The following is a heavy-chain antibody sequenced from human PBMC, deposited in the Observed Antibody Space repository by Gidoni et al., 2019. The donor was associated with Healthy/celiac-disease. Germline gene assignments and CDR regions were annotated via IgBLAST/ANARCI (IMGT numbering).Heavy chain of an antibody. D-gene: IGHD6-13*01. J-gene: IGHJ5*02. CDR1: GGTFSSYA. CDR2: IIPIFGTA. V-gene: IGHV1-69*01. Sequence: QVQLVQSGAEVKKPGSSVKVSCKASGGTFSSYAISWVRQAPGQGLEWMGGIIPIFGTANYAQKFQGRVTITADESTSTAYMELSSLRSEDTAVYYCARVAPYIVAAAGTGGSWFDPWGQGTLVTVSS. CDR3: ARVAPYIVAAAGTGGSWFDP.